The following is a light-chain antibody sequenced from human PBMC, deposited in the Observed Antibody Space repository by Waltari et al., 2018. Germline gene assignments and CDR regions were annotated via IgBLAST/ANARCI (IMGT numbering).Light chain of an antibody. Sequence: EIVVTQSPATLSLSPVEVAHLSCRTSESVSSNLAWFQQKDGQPPRLVIFDASSRAADTPARFSGGGSGTDYTLTISSLEPEDFATYYCQQRSAWPTTFGQGTRLEI. J-gene: IGKJ5*01. CDR2: DAS. CDR3: QQRSAWPTT. CDR1: ESVSSN. V-gene: IGKV3-11*01.